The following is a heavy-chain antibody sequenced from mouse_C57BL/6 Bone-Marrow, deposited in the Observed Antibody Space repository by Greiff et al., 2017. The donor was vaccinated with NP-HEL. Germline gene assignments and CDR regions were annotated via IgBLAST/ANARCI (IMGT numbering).Heavy chain of an antibody. D-gene: IGHD1-1*01. J-gene: IGHJ1*03. V-gene: IGHV3-6*01. CDR3: ARYYGHWYFDV. Sequence: EVKLEESGPGLVKPSQSLSLTCSVTGYSITSGYYWNWIRQFPGNKLEWMGYISYDGSNNYNPSLKNRISITRDTSKNQFFLKLNSVTTEDTATYYCARYYGHWYFDVWGTGTTVTVSS. CDR2: ISYDGSN. CDR1: GYSITSGYY.